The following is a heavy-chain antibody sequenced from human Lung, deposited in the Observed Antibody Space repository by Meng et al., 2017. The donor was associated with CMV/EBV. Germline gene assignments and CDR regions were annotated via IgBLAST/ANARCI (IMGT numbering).Heavy chain of an antibody. Sequence: SLRLXXTASGFIFHDYTMHWVRQVPGKGLEWVSGINWNSGNIFYADSVKGRFTISRDNAKNSLYLQMNSLRAEDTALYYCAKDVVGAATTYYFDYWGQGXLVTVSS. J-gene: IGHJ4*02. CDR3: AKDVVGAATTYYFDY. D-gene: IGHD4-11*01. CDR2: INWNSGNI. CDR1: GFIFHDYT. V-gene: IGHV3-9*01.